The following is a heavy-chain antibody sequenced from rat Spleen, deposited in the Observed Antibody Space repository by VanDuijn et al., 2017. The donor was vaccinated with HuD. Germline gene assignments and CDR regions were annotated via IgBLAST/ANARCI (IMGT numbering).Heavy chain of an antibody. D-gene: IGHD2-1*01. J-gene: IGHJ2*01. CDR2: ISTGGGHP. Sequence: EVQLVESGGGLVQPGRSLKLSCAASGFTFSNYGMAWVRQAPTKGLEWVASISTGGGHPYYRDSVKGRCSISRDDAKSTLYLQINSLRSEDTATYYCARDTNYFDYWGQGVMVTVSS. CDR3: ARDTNYFDY. V-gene: IGHV5S13*01. CDR1: GFTFSNYG.